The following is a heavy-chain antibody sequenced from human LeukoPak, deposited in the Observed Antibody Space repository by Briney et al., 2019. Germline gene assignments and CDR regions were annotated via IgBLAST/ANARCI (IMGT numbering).Heavy chain of an antibody. CDR2: IYYTGST. V-gene: IGHV4-59*01. Sequence: SETLSLTCTVSGGSISSYYWSWIRQPPGKGLEWIGYIYYTGSTKYSPSLKSRVTISVDTSKNQFSLKLTSVTAADTAIYYCARGSSSSGWGDYWGQGTLVTVSS. CDR3: ARGSSSSGWGDY. J-gene: IGHJ4*02. D-gene: IGHD6-19*01. CDR1: GGSISSYY.